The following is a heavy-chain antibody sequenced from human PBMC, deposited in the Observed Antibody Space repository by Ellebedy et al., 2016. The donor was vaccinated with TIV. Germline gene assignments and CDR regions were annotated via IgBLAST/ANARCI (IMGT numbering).Heavy chain of an antibody. CDR1: GGSISSSSYY. CDR2: IYYSGST. D-gene: IGHD1-26*01. J-gene: IGHJ5*02. Sequence: MPSETLSLTCTVSGGSISSSSYYWGWIRQSPGKGLEWIGSIYYSGSTYYNPSLKSRVTVSVDTSKNQFSLRLSSVPAADTAVYYCVRHSGRYRGVWFDPWGQGTPVTVSS. V-gene: IGHV4-39*01. CDR3: VRHSGRYRGVWFDP.